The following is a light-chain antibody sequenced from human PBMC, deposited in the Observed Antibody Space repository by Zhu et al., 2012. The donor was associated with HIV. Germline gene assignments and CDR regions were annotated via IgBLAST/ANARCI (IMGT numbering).Light chain of an antibody. CDR3: QQYGSSPYT. Sequence: IVLTQSPGTLSVSPGERATLSCRASQTLSSSHLAWYQQKPGQAPRLLIYGASSRATGIPDRFSGSGSGTDFTLTISRLEPEDFAVYYCQQYGSSPYTFGQGTKLEIK. CDR1: QTLSSSH. J-gene: IGKJ2*01. V-gene: IGKV3-20*01. CDR2: GAS.